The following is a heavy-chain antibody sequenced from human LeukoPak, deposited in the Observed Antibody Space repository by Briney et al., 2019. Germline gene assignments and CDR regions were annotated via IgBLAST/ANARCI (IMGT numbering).Heavy chain of an antibody. V-gene: IGHV4-59*01. CDR1: GDSMKSYY. D-gene: IGHD5-18*01. J-gene: IGHJ4*02. CDR2: IYYSGNI. CDR3: ARGGYSYVNYFDY. Sequence: PSETLSLTCTVSGDSMKSYYWTWIRQIPGKGLEWIGHIYYSGNINYNPSLKSRVTISLDTSKSQFSLKLSSVTAADTAVYYCARGGYSYVNYFDYWGQGTLVTVSS.